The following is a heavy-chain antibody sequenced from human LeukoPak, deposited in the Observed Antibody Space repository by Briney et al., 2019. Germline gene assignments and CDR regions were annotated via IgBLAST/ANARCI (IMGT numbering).Heavy chain of an antibody. CDR2: FRYSGTA. J-gene: IGHJ6*03. V-gene: IGHV4-39*01. CDR3: ARPSSGYYYDYMDV. CDR1: GGSITSSSYD. Sequence: PSXXLSLTCTVSGGSITSSSYDWGGIRQPPGKGLEWIGSFRYSGTAYFNPSLESRVTMSVDTSNNQVSLNVSSVTAADTGVYYCARPSSGYYYDYMDVWGKGTLVTVSS. D-gene: IGHD3-22*01.